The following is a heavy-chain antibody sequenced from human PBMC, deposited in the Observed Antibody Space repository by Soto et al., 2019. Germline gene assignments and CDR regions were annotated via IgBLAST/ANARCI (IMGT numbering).Heavy chain of an antibody. CDR2: IKSDSSGI. V-gene: IGHV3-48*02. Sequence: EVQLVESGGGLVQPGGSLRLSCAASGFTFSGYNMNWIRQAPGKGLEWVSCIKSDSSGIRYADSVKGRFTMSRDNAKKSLHLQMNSLRDEDTAVYFCARDSNWSSDYWGQGTLVAVSS. CDR3: ARDSNWSSDY. CDR1: GFTFSGYN. J-gene: IGHJ4*02. D-gene: IGHD1-1*01.